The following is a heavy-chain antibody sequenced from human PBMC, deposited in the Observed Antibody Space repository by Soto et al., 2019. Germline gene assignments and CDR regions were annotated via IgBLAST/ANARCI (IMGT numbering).Heavy chain of an antibody. J-gene: IGHJ4*02. CDR2: ISGSGGST. Sequence: GGSLRLSCAASGFTFSSYAMSWVRQAPGKGLEWVSAISGSGGSTYYADSVKGRFTISRDNSKNTLYLQMNSLRAEDTAVYYCAKDRGFDILNGYYPFDYWGQGTLVTVSS. V-gene: IGHV3-23*01. D-gene: IGHD3-9*01. CDR3: AKDRGFDILNGYYPFDY. CDR1: GFTFSSYA.